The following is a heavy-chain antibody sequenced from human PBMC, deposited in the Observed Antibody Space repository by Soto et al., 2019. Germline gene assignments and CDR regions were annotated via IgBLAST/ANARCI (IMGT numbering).Heavy chain of an antibody. V-gene: IGHV4-34*01. CDR3: ARRSPFPMGSGSPLDY. CDR1: GGSFSGYY. D-gene: IGHD3-10*01. CDR2: INHSGST. Sequence: QVQLQQWGAGLLKPSETLSLTCAVYGGSFSGYYWSWIRQPPGKGLEWIGEINHSGSTNYNPSLKSRVTISVDTSKNQFSLKLSSVTAADTAVYYCARRSPFPMGSGSPLDYWGQGTLVTVSS. J-gene: IGHJ4*02.